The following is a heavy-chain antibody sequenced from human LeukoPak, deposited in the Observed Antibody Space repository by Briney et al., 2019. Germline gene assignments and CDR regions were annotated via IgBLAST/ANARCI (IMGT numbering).Heavy chain of an antibody. V-gene: IGHV1-69*04. D-gene: IGHD6-13*01. Sequence: SVKVSCKASGGTFSSYAISWVRQAPGQGLEWMGRIIPILGIANYAQKFQGRVTITADKSTSTAYMELSSLRSEDTAVYYCAREGVAATGLDYWGQGTLVPVSS. CDR1: GGTFSSYA. J-gene: IGHJ4*02. CDR2: IIPILGIA. CDR3: AREGVAATGLDY.